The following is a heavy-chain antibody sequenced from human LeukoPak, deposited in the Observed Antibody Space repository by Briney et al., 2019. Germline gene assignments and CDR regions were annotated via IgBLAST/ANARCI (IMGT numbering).Heavy chain of an antibody. D-gene: IGHD1-26*01. V-gene: IGHV3-23*01. J-gene: IGHJ3*02. CDR3: AGGSPDAFDI. CDR1: GFTFSSYA. CDR2: ISGSGGST. Sequence: ASVKVSCKASGFTFSSYAMSWVRQAPGKGLEWVSAISGSGGSTYYADSVKGRFTISRDNSKNTLYLQMNSLRAEDTAVYYCAGGSPDAFDIWGQGTMVTVSS.